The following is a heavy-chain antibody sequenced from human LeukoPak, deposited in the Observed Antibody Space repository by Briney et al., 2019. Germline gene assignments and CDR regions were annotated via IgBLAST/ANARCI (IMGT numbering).Heavy chain of an antibody. D-gene: IGHD2-2*01. CDR2: IYYSGST. CDR1: GGSISSSSYY. J-gene: IGHJ3*02. CDR3: ASTNIVVVPVGAFDI. Sequence: SETLSLTCTVSGGSISSSSYYWGWIRQPPGKGLEWIGSIYYSGSTYYNPSLKSRVTISVDTSKNQFSLKLSSVTAADTAVYYCASTNIVVVPVGAFDIWGQGTMVTVSS. V-gene: IGHV4-39*01.